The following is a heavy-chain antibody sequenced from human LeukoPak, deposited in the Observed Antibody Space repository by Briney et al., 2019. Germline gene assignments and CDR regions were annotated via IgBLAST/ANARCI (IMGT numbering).Heavy chain of an antibody. CDR3: ARGAARTPYSSSWPYGMDV. J-gene: IGHJ6*02. CDR2: IYSGGST. V-gene: IGHV3-66*01. D-gene: IGHD6-13*01. CDR1: GFTVSSNY. Sequence: GGSLRLSCAASGFTVSSNYMSWVRQAPGKGLEWVSVIYSGGSTYYADSVKGRFTISRDNSKNTLYLQMNSLRAEDTAVYYCARGAARTPYSSSWPYGMDVWGQGTTVTVSS.